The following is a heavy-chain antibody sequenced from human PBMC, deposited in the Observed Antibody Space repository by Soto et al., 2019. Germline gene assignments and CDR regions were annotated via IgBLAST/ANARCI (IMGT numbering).Heavy chain of an antibody. CDR3: ARDLAAEWYFDY. V-gene: IGHV3-11*06. J-gene: IGHJ4*02. CDR1: GFTFSDFY. CDR2: MSGSGTYT. Sequence: QVQLVDSGGNLVKPGGSLRLSCAASGFTFSDFYMSWVRQAPGKGLEWVAYMSGSGTYTNYADSVKGRFTVSRDNSKNSLYLQMNSLRAEDTAVYYCARDLAAEWYFDYWGQGTLVSVSS. D-gene: IGHD3-3*01.